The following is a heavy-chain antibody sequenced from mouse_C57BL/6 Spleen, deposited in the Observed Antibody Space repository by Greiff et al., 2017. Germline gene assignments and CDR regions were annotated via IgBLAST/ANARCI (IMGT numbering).Heavy chain of an antibody. J-gene: IGHJ3*01. CDR1: GFTFSSYT. V-gene: IGHV5-9*01. CDR3: ARYGYDGVWFAY. D-gene: IGHD2-2*01. Sequence: EVKVVESGGGLVKPGGSLKLSCAASGFTFSSYTMSWVRQTPEKRLEWVATISGGGGNTYYPDSVKGRFTISRDNAKNTLYLQMSSLRSEDTALYYCARYGYDGVWFAYWGQGTLVTVSA. CDR2: ISGGGGNT.